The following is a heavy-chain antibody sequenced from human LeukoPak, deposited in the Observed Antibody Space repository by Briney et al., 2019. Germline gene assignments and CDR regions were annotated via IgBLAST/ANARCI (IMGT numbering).Heavy chain of an antibody. V-gene: IGHV1-8*01. CDR1: GYTFTSYG. CDR3: AREWHCSSTSCNNWFDP. D-gene: IGHD2-2*01. Sequence: ASVKVSYKASGYTFTSYGINWVRQATGQGLEWMGRMNPNSGNTGYAQKFQGRVTMTRNTSISTAYMELSSLRSEDTAVYYCAREWHCSSTSCNNWFDPWGQGTLVTVSS. CDR2: MNPNSGNT. J-gene: IGHJ5*02.